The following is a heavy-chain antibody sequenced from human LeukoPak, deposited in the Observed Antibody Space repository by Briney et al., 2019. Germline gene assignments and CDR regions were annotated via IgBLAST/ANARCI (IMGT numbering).Heavy chain of an antibody. CDR3: ARRRESSGLIFDY. V-gene: IGHV1-69*05. D-gene: IGHD6-19*01. J-gene: IGHJ4*02. Sequence: KISCKGSGYSFTSYWIGWVRQMPGKGLEWMGRIIPIFGTANYAQKFQGRVTITTDESTSTAYMELSSLRSEDTAVYYCARRRESSGLIFDYWGQGTLVTVSS. CDR2: IIPIFGTA. CDR1: GYSFTSYW.